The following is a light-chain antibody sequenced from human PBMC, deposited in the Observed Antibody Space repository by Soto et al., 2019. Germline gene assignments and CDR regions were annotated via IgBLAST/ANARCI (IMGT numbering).Light chain of an antibody. V-gene: IGKV3-11*01. CDR2: DAS. CDR1: QSVSSY. CDR3: QQCSNWPRGT. Sequence: EIVLTQSPATLSLSPGERATLSCRASQSVSSYLAWYQQKPGQAPRLLIYDASNRATGIPARFSGSVSGTAFGLNVSGLEPEDFANYCWQQCSNWPRGTFGGGTKVEIK. J-gene: IGKJ4*01.